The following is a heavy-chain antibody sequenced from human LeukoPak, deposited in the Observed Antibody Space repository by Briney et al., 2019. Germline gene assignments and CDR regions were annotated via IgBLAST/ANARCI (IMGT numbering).Heavy chain of an antibody. J-gene: IGHJ4*02. Sequence: SETLSLTCTVSGGSISSGGYYWSWIRQHPGKGLEWIGYIYYSGSTYYNPSLKSRVTISVDTSKNQFSLRPSSVTAADTAVYYCARVGGRRDGYNLDYWGQGTLVTVSS. CDR1: GGSISSGGYY. V-gene: IGHV4-30-4*08. CDR3: ARVGGRRDGYNLDY. D-gene: IGHD5-24*01. CDR2: IYYSGST.